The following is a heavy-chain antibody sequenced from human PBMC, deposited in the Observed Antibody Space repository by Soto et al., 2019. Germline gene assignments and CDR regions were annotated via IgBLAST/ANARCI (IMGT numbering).Heavy chain of an antibody. J-gene: IGHJ6*02. CDR1: GGTFSSYA. V-gene: IGHV1-69*13. D-gene: IGHD5-18*01. CDR2: IIPIFGTA. Sequence: GASVKVSCKASGGTFSSYAISWVRQAPGQGLEWMGGIIPIFGTANYAQKFQGRVTITADESTSTAYMELSSLRSEDTAVYYCARHVDTAMVGDYYYYGMDVWGQGTTVTVSS. CDR3: ARHVDTAMVGDYYYYGMDV.